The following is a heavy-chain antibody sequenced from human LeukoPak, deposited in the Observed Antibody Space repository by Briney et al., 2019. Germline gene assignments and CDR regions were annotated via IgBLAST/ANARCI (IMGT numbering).Heavy chain of an antibody. J-gene: IGHJ5*02. Sequence: GASVKVSCKASGYTFTSYDINCVREGIGQGLEWMGWMNPNSGDTGYAQKFQGRVTMTRNTSISTAYMELSSLRSEDTAVYYCARDPLRYFDWLPRRAPESNWFDPWGQGTLVTVSS. CDR2: MNPNSGDT. V-gene: IGHV1-8*01. CDR1: GYTFTSYD. CDR3: ARDPLRYFDWLPRRAPESNWFDP. D-gene: IGHD3-9*01.